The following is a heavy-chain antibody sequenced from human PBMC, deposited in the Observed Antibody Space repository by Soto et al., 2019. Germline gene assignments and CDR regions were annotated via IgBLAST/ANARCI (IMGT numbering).Heavy chain of an antibody. D-gene: IGHD1-1*01. J-gene: IGHJ4*02. CDR2: ISSHNGNT. Sequence: QVHLVQSGAEVKKPGASVQVCCKGSGYGFTTYGITWVRQAPGQGLEWMAWISSHNGNTNYAQKLQGRVTVTRDKSTTTAYMELRSLRSDDTAVYYCARGRYSDYWGQGALVTVSS. V-gene: IGHV1-18*01. CDR1: GYGFTTYG. CDR3: ARGRYSDY.